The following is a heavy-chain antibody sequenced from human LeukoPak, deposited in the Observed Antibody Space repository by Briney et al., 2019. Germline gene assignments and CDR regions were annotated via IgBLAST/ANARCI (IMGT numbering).Heavy chain of an antibody. D-gene: IGHD5-12*01. CDR1: GYSFTSHY. CDR3: ARGPPRWLRLLWGNAFDI. Sequence: ASVKVSCKASGYSFTSHYMHWVRQAPGQGLEWLGLINPSGSSTLYAQKFQGRVTMTRNTSISTAYMELSSLRSEDTAVYYCARGPPRWLRLLWGNAFDIWGQGTMVTVSS. CDR2: INPSGSST. V-gene: IGHV1-46*01. J-gene: IGHJ3*02.